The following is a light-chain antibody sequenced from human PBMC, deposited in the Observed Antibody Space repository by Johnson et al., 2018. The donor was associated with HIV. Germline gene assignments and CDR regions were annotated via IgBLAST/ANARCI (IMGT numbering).Light chain of an antibody. V-gene: IGLV1-51*01. Sequence: QPVLTQPPSVSAAPGQKVTISCSGSSSNIGNNYVSWYQQLQGTAPKLLIYDSDKRPSGIPDRFSGSRSGTSATLGITGLQTGDEVHYYCGIWDGSLSAYVFGTGTKVTVL. CDR2: DSD. J-gene: IGLJ1*01. CDR1: SSNIGNNY. CDR3: GIWDGSLSAYV.